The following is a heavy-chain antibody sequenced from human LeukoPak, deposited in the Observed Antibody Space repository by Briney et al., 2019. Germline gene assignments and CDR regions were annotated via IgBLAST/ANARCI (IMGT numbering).Heavy chain of an antibody. Sequence: PGGSLRLSCAASELTFSSYWMSWVRQAPGKGREWLANIKQDGSEKYYVDSVKGRFTISRDNAKNSLYLQMNSLRAEDTAVYYCARDHVVSSGYDYWGQGTLVTVSS. CDR1: ELTFSSYW. D-gene: IGHD6-19*01. V-gene: IGHV3-7*01. CDR2: IKQDGSEK. CDR3: ARDHVVSSGYDY. J-gene: IGHJ4*02.